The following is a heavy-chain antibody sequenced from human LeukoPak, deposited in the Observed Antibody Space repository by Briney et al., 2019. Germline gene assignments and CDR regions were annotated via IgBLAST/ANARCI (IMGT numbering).Heavy chain of an antibody. V-gene: IGHV1-69*05. J-gene: IGHJ4*02. CDR2: IIPIFGTA. Sequence: SVKVSRKASGGTFSSYAISWVRQAPGQGLEWMGRIIPIFGTANYAQKFQGRVTITTDESTSTAYMELSSLRSEDTAVYYCAREDIDTAMGCIDYWGQGTLVTVSS. CDR1: GGTFSSYA. CDR3: AREDIDTAMGCIDY. D-gene: IGHD5-18*01.